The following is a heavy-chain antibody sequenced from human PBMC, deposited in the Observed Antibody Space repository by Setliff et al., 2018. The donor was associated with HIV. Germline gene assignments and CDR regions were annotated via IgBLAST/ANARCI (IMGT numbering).Heavy chain of an antibody. CDR1: GYSFSNHW. J-gene: IGHJ3*01. D-gene: IGHD3-3*02. Sequence: GESLKISCTGSGYSFSNHWIGWVRQMPGRGLEWVAIIYPQDSDTRYSPSFEGHVTISADTSRYTAYLQWRALRASDTAIYYCARHRIDISLLVVQDPGPFDWWGRGTMVTVSS. CDR3: ARHRIDISLLVVQDPGPFDW. V-gene: IGHV5-51*01. CDR2: IYPQDSDT.